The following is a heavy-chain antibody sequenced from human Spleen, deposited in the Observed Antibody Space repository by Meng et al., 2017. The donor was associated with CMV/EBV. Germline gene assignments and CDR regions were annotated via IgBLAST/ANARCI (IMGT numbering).Heavy chain of an antibody. CDR2: INYSGST. Sequence: FSGNYWSWIRQPPGKGLEWIGKINYSGSTNYNSSFKSRVTISIDTSKNQFSLKLSSVTAADTAVYYCARGRPIWGGQWLVNEKYYFDNWGHGTLVTVSS. J-gene: IGHJ4*01. CDR1: FSGNY. D-gene: IGHD6-19*01. V-gene: IGHV4-34*01. CDR3: ARGRPIWGGQWLVNEKYYFDN.